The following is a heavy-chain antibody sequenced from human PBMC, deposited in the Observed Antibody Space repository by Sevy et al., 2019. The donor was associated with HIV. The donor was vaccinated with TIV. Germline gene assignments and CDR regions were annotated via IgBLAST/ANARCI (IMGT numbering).Heavy chain of an antibody. CDR3: AKTPFMDFWNDYYSFYFDF. V-gene: IGHV3-23*01. CDR1: GFNFNNYV. D-gene: IGHD3-3*01. J-gene: IGHJ4*02. CDR2: ISFSGCKT. Sequence: GGSLRLSCAAAGFNFNNYVMTWVRQAPGKGLEWVSGISFSGCKTYYAESVKGRFSISRDPSKNTLYLQMNNVRVEDTAVYFCAKTPFMDFWNDYYSFYFDFWGQGTLVTVSS.